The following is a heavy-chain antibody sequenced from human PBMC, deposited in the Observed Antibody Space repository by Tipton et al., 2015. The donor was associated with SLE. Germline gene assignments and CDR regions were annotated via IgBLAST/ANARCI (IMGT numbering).Heavy chain of an antibody. CDR3: ARDTLALAGQFDS. V-gene: IGHV4-59*12. CDR2: IWYTGST. CDR1: GNSISNYY. D-gene: IGHD2-15*01. J-gene: IGHJ4*02. Sequence: TLSLTCTVSGNSISNYYWSWIRQPPGRGLEWIGYIWYTGSTDYNPSLKSRVSIAADTSKKQFSLRLSSVTAADTAVYYCARDTLALAGQFDSWGQGTLVIVSS.